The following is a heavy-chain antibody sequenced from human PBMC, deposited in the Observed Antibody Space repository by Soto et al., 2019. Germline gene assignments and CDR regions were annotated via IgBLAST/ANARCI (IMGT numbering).Heavy chain of an antibody. V-gene: IGHV2-5*02. CDR3: ARVMGSGTVGVFDY. J-gene: IGHJ4*02. Sequence: QITLKESGPTLVKPTQTLTLTCTFSGFSLSSSGVGVGWIRQPPGKALEWLALIYWDNYKQYSPSLKNSFTITKDTCKNQVVLTMTKMEPVDTGTYYCARVMGSGTVGVFDYWGQGTLVTVSS. CDR2: IYWDNYK. CDR1: GFSLSSSGVG. D-gene: IGHD6-13*01.